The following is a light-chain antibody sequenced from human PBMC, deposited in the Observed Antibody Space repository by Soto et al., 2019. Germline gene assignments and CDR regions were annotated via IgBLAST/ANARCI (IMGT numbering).Light chain of an antibody. CDR1: SSDIGAGFD. Sequence: QSVLTQPPSVSGAPGQRVTISCSGSSSDIGAGFDVHWYQHLPGTAPKLLIYGNTNRPSGVPGRFSGSKSGTSGSLVISGLQAEDEADYYCQSYENSRTGFYVFGTGTKVTVL. CDR3: QSYENSRTGFYV. CDR2: GNT. J-gene: IGLJ1*01. V-gene: IGLV1-40*01.